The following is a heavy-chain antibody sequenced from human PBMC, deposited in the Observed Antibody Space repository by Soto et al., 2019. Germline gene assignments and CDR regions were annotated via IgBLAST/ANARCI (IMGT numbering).Heavy chain of an antibody. D-gene: IGHD1-1*01. CDR1: GGSISSSSYY. V-gene: IGHV4-39*01. Sequence: PSETLSLTCTASGGSISSSSYYWGWIRQPPGKGLEWIGIIYYSGSTYYNPSLKSRVTISVDTSKNQFSLKLSSVTAADTAVYFCARHGTRGTTSYGVGAFDIWGQGTMGTVSS. J-gene: IGHJ3*02. CDR3: ARHGTRGTTSYGVGAFDI. CDR2: IYYSGST.